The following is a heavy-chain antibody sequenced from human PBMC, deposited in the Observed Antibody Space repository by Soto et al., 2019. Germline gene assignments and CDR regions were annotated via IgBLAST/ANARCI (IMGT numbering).Heavy chain of an antibody. Sequence: KQSQTLSLTCAISGDSVSSNSAAWNWIRQSPSRGLEWLGRTYYRSKWYNDYAVSVKSRITINPDTSKNQFSLQLNSVTPEDTAVYYCARDQHYDILTLHDAFDIWGQGTMVTVSS. J-gene: IGHJ3*02. D-gene: IGHD3-9*01. CDR1: GDSVSSNSAA. CDR3: ARDQHYDILTLHDAFDI. V-gene: IGHV6-1*01. CDR2: TYYRSKWYN.